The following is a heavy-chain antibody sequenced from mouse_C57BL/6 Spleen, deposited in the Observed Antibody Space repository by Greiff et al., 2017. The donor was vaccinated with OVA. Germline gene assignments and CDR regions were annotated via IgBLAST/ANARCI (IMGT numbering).Heavy chain of an antibody. CDR3: TRYGSYYSNCRWFAY. D-gene: IGHD2-5*01. Sequence: QVQLQQSGAELVRPGASVTLSCKASGYTFTDYEMHWVKQTPVHGLEWIGAIDPETGGTAYNQKFKGKAILTADKSSSTAYMELRSLTSEDSAVYYCTRYGSYYSNCRWFAYWGQGTLVTVSA. CDR1: GYTFTDYE. J-gene: IGHJ3*01. V-gene: IGHV1-15*01. CDR2: IDPETGGT.